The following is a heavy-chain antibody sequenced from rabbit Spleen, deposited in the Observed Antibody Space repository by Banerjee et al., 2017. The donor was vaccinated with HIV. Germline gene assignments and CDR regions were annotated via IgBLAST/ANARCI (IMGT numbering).Heavy chain of an antibody. Sequence: QSLEESGGDLVKPGASLTLTCIASGVSFSSSYYMCWVRQPPGKGPEWIACVAAGVSLTSYYATWAKGRFTISKTSSTTVTLQMTSLTAADTATYFCARDAGTSFSSYGMDLWGPGTLVTVS. D-gene: IGHD8-1*01. CDR2: VAAGVSLTS. CDR3: ARDAGTSFSSYGMDL. J-gene: IGHJ6*01. CDR1: GVSFSSSYY. V-gene: IGHV1S40*01.